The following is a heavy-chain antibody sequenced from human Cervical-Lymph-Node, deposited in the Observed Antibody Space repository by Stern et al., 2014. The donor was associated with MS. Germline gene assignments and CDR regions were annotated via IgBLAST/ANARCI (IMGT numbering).Heavy chain of an antibody. CDR2: IYWDDDQ. V-gene: IGHV2-5*02. J-gene: IGHJ4*02. CDR3: AHNYVSSEFDY. Sequence: QVTLKESGPTLVKSTQTLALTCTFSGFSLSTSGVGVGWIRQPPGKALEWLALIYWDDDQRYSPSLKSRLTITKDTSKNQVVLTMTNMDPVDTATYYCAHNYVSSEFDYWGQGTLVTVSS. CDR1: GFSLSTSGVG. D-gene: IGHD3-10*02.